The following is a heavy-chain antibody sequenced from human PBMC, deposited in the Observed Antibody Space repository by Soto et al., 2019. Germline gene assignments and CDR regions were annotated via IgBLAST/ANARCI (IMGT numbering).Heavy chain of an antibody. J-gene: IGHJ6*02. D-gene: IGHD3-9*01. Sequence: QVQLVQSGAEVKKPGSSVKVSCKASGATFSSYTISWVRQAPGQGLEWMGRIFPILGIANYAQKFQGSVTITADKSTSTAYMELSSLRSEDTAVYYCARVYYDILTGYPLDYYYYGMDVWGQGTTVTVSS. CDR3: ARVYYDILTGYPLDYYYYGMDV. CDR1: GATFSSYT. CDR2: IFPILGIA. V-gene: IGHV1-69*02.